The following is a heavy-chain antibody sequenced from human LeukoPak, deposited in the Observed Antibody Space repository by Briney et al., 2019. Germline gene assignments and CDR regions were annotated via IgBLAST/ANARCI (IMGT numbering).Heavy chain of an antibody. J-gene: IGHJ4*02. CDR2: IYYSGST. V-gene: IGHV4-59*01. CDR3: AREMWDGDSSGYYARFDY. D-gene: IGHD3-22*01. CDR1: GGSISSYY. Sequence: ASETLSLTCTVSGGSISSYYWSWIRQPPGKGLEWIGYIYYSGSTNYNPSLKSRVTISVDTSKNQFSLKLSSVTAADTAVYYCAREMWDGDSSGYYARFDYWGQGTLVTVSS.